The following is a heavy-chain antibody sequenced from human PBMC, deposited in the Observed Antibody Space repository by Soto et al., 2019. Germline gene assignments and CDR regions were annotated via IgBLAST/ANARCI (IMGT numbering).Heavy chain of an antibody. D-gene: IGHD6-19*01. CDR1: GFTFSSFE. CDR2: INPSGRTI. J-gene: IGHJ4*02. V-gene: IGHV3-48*03. CDR3: ARYSGWYSYNMDPVDTATYYCAHRAGQSCFGY. Sequence: GGSLRLSCVASGFTFSSFEMNWIRQAPGKGPEWIAVINPSGRTISYADSVKGRFTISRDNAENSVYLQMSSLRGEDTAMYYCARYSGWYSYNMDPVDTATYYCAHRAGQSCFGYWGQGTLVTVSS.